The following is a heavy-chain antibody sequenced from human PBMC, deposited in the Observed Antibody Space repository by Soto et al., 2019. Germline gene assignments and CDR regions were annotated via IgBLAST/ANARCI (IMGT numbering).Heavy chain of an antibody. J-gene: IGHJ5*02. V-gene: IGHV4-4*07. CDR1: GASISGFY. CDR3: VRDGTKTLRDWFDP. D-gene: IGHD1-1*01. CDR2: IYATGTT. Sequence: ASETLSLTCTVSGASISGFYWSWIRKSAGKGLEWIGRIYATGTTDYNPSLKSRVMMSVDTSKKQFSLKLRSVAAADTAVYYCVRDGTKTLRDWFDPWGQGISVTVSS.